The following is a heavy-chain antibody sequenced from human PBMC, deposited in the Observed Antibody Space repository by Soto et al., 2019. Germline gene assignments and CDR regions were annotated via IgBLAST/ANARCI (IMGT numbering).Heavy chain of an antibody. CDR2: MSYDGART. CDR3: ARERPYGDPNWFDP. V-gene: IGHV3-30-3*01. Sequence: QVQLVESGGGVVQPGGSLSLSCATSGFTFTSFTMHWVRQAPGKGLELIAVMSYDGARTDYADAVKGRFTISRDTSKNTLYLQMNNLRPDDTAMYYCARERPYGDPNWFDPWGQGTLVTVSS. D-gene: IGHD4-17*01. CDR1: GFTFTSFT. J-gene: IGHJ5*02.